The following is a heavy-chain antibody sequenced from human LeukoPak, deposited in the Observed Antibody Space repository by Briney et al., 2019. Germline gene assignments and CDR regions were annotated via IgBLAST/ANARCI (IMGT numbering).Heavy chain of an antibody. Sequence: GGSLRLSFAASGFTFSSYSMNWVRQAPGKGLEWVSSISSSSSYIYYADSVKGRFTISRDNSKNTLYLQMNSLRAEDTAVYYCARDNGVVITSLDYWGQGTLVTVSS. CDR2: ISSSSSYI. CDR1: GFTFSSYS. V-gene: IGHV3-21*01. J-gene: IGHJ4*02. CDR3: ARDNGVVITSLDY. D-gene: IGHD3-22*01.